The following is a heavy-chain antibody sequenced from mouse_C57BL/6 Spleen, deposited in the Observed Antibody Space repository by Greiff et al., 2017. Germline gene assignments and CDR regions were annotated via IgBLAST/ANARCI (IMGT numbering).Heavy chain of an antibody. D-gene: IGHD1-1*01. J-gene: IGHJ3*01. CDR2: IDPSDSYT. V-gene: IGHV1-59*01. CDR1: GYTFTSYW. CDR3: ARYGTLSGAY. Sequence: QVQLQQPGAELVRPGTSVKLSCKASGYTFTSYWMHWVKQRPGQGLEWSGVIDPSDSYTNYNQKFKGKATLTVDTSSSTAYMQLSSLTSEDSAVYYCARYGTLSGAYWGQGTLGTVSA.